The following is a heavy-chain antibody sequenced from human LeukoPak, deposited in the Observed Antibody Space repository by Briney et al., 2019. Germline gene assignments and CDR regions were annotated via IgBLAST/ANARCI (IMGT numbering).Heavy chain of an antibody. CDR1: GGTFSSYA. J-gene: IGHJ4*02. CDR2: INPNSGGT. D-gene: IGHD5-24*01. V-gene: IGHV1-2*02. CDR3: ARDRDGYSSLGFDY. Sequence: ASVKVSCKASGGTFSSYAISWVGQAPGQGLEWMGWINPNSGGTNYAQKFQGRVTMTRDTSISTAYMELSRLRSDDTAVYYCARDRDGYSSLGFDYWGQGTLVTVSS.